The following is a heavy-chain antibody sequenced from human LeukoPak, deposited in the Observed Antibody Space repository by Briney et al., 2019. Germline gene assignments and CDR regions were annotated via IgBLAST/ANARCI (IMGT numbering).Heavy chain of an antibody. V-gene: IGHV3-20*04. D-gene: IGHD3-22*01. CDR1: GFTFDDYG. CDR2: INWNGGST. CDR3: AKDLHYYDSSGYPRPDAFDI. J-gene: IGHJ3*02. Sequence: GGSLRLSCAASGFTFDDYGMSWVRQAPGKGLEWVSGINWNGGSTGYADSVKGRFTISRDNSKNTLYLQMNSLRAEDTAVYYCAKDLHYYDSSGYPRPDAFDIWGQGTMVTVSS.